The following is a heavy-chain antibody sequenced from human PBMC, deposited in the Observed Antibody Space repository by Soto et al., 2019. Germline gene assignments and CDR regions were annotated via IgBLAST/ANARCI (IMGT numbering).Heavy chain of an antibody. D-gene: IGHD4-17*01. V-gene: IGHV3-30*18. CDR3: AKDLRTVDYGAYSVFDY. CDR2: ISYDGSNK. J-gene: IGHJ4*02. Sequence: GGSLRLSCAASGFTFSSYGMHWVRQAPGKGLEWVAVISYDGSNKYYADSVKGRFTISRDNSKNTLYLQMNSLRAEDTAVYYCAKDLRTVDYGAYSVFDYWGQGTLVTVSS. CDR1: GFTFSSYG.